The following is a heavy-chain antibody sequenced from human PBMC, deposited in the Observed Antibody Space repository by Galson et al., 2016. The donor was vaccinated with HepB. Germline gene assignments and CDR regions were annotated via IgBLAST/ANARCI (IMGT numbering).Heavy chain of an antibody. J-gene: IGHJ3*01. CDR2: ISRDGSFT. D-gene: IGHD3-16*01. CDR3: TRGEGTTFSDAFDL. V-gene: IGHV3-74*01. Sequence: SLRLSCAASGFSFSNYWMHWARHVPGKGLLWVSRISRDGSFTNYADSVKGRFTVTRDNFNNTLSLQMNDLRVKDTTTYYCTRGEGTTFSDAFDLWGPGTMVSVSS. CDR1: GFSFSNYW.